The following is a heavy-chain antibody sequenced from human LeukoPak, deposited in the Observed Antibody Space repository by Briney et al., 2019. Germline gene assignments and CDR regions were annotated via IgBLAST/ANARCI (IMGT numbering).Heavy chain of an antibody. D-gene: IGHD2-2*01. CDR1: GGSISSYY. CDR3: ARGGGIVVVPAAIWFDP. Sequence: SETLSLTCTVSGGSISSYYWSWIRQPAGKGLEWIGRIYTSGSTNYNPSLKSRVTMSVDTSKNQFSLKLSSVTAADTAVYYCARGGGIVVVPAAIWFDPWGQGTLVTVSS. V-gene: IGHV4-4*07. J-gene: IGHJ5*02. CDR2: IYTSGST.